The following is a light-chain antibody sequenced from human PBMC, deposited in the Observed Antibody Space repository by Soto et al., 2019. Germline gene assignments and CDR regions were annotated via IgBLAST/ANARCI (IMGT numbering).Light chain of an antibody. J-gene: IGKJ3*01. CDR2: EAS. V-gene: IGKV1-27*01. CDR1: QGISNF. Sequence: DIQMTQSPSSLSASLGDRVTITCRASQGISNFVAWYQQKPGKAPKLLIYEASTLESGVPSRFSGSGSDTDFTLTISSLQPDDVATYFCQKYKSYRAFGPGTKVEIK. CDR3: QKYKSYRA.